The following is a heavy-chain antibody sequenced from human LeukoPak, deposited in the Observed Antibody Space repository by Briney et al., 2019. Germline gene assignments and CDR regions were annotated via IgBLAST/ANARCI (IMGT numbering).Heavy chain of an antibody. CDR3: VRGRVSLIAAAGADAFDI. J-gene: IGHJ3*02. V-gene: IGHV4-34*01. CDR2: INHSGST. CDR1: GGSFSGYY. Sequence: SETLSLTCAVYGGSFSGYYWSWIRQPPGKGLEWIGEINHSGSTNYNPSLKSRVTISVDTSKNQFSLKLSSVTAADTAVYYCVRGRVSLIAAAGADAFDIWGQGTMVTVSS. D-gene: IGHD6-13*01.